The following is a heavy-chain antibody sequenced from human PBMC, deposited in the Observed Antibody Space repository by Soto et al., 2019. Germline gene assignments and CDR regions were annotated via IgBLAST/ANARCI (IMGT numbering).Heavy chain of an antibody. Sequence: GGSLRLSCAASGFTFSSYAMSWVRQAPGKGLEWVSAISGSGGSTYYADSVKGRFTIPRDNSKNTLYLQMNSLRAEDTAVYYCANAPLLLGYCSGGSCYSPLPPIDYWGQGTLVTVSS. J-gene: IGHJ4*02. D-gene: IGHD2-15*01. CDR3: ANAPLLLGYCSGGSCYSPLPPIDY. CDR2: ISGSGGST. V-gene: IGHV3-23*01. CDR1: GFTFSSYA.